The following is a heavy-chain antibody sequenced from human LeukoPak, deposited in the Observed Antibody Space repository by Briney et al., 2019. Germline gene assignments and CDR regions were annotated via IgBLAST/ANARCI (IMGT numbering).Heavy chain of an antibody. J-gene: IGHJ2*01. Sequence: SETLSLTCTVSGGSISSSSYYWGWIRQPPGKGLEWIGSIYYSGSTYYNPSLKSRVTISVDTSKNQFSLKLSSVTAADTAVYYCARHSGYSSGWYGFRYFDLWGRGTLVTVSS. D-gene: IGHD6-19*01. CDR1: GGSISSSSYY. V-gene: IGHV4-39*01. CDR3: ARHSGYSSGWYGFRYFDL. CDR2: IYYSGST.